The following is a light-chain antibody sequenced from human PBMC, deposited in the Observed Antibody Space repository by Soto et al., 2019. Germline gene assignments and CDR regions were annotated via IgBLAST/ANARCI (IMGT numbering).Light chain of an antibody. V-gene: IGLV1-40*01. CDR2: DNT. Sequence: QSVLSQPPSVSGAAGQRVSISCTGGVSNIGAGFDVHWYRQLPGTAPKLLIYDNTNRPSGVPDRFSGSKSGASASLAITGLQAEDEAEYYGQSFDSGLSGVVFGGGTKLTVL. J-gene: IGLJ2*01. CDR1: VSNIGAGFD. CDR3: QSFDSGLSGVV.